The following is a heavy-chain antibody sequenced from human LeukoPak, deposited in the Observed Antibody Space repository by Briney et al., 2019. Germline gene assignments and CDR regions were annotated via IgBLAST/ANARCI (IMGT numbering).Heavy chain of an antibody. D-gene: IGHD2-2*02. V-gene: IGHV4-39*01. CDR2: IYYSGST. CDR3: ARHRRVGTSCYSEVDGRRSYFDY. Sequence: PSETLSLTCTVSGGSLSSSSYYWGWIRQPPGKGLEWIGSIYYSGSTYYNPSLKSRGTISVDTSKNQFSLKLSSVTAADTAVYYCARHRRVGTSCYSEVDGRRSYFDYWGQGTLVTVSS. CDR1: GGSLSSSSYY. J-gene: IGHJ4*02.